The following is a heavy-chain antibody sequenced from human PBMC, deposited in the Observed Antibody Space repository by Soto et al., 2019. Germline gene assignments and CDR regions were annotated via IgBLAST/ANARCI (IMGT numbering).Heavy chain of an antibody. Sequence: SETLSLTCTVSGGSISSYYWSWIRQPPGKGLEWIGYSYYSGSTNYNPSLKSRVTISVDKSKNQFSLKLSSVTASDTAVYYCARAAMGGSSWPFDYWGQGTLVTVSS. V-gene: IGHV4-59*12. D-gene: IGHD6-13*01. CDR3: ARAAMGGSSWPFDY. CDR2: SYYSGST. CDR1: GGSISSYY. J-gene: IGHJ4*02.